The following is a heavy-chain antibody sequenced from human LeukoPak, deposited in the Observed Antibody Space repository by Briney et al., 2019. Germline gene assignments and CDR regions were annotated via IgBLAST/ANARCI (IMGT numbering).Heavy chain of an antibody. CDR3: ARYPPLGCGYDYVTRYCGGKTGYYYGMDV. D-gene: IGHD5-12*01. Sequence: SQTLSLTCTVSGGSISSYYWSWIRQPPGKGLEWIGYIYYSGSTNYNPSLKSRVTISVDTSKNQFSLKLSSVTAADTAVYYCARYPPLGCGYDYVTRYCGGKTGYYYGMDVWGQGTTVTVSS. V-gene: IGHV4-59*01. CDR2: IYYSGST. J-gene: IGHJ6*02. CDR1: GGSISSYY.